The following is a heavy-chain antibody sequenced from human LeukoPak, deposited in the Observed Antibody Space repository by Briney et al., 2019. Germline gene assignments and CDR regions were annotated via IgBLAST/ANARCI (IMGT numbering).Heavy chain of an antibody. CDR2: INSDGSST. CDR1: GFTFSSYW. CDR3: ARDASCSSTSCYTP. V-gene: IGHV3-74*01. D-gene: IGHD2-2*02. Sequence: GGSLRLSCAASGFTFSSYWMHWVRQAPGMGLVWVSRINSDGSSTSYADSVKGRFTISRDNAKNTLYLQMNSLRAEDTAVYYCARDASCSSTSCYTPWGQGTLVTVSS. J-gene: IGHJ5*02.